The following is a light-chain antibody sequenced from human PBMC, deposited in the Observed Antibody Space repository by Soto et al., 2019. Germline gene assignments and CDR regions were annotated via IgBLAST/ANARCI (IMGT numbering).Light chain of an antibody. J-gene: IGKJ4*01. CDR3: QQYNSYSLT. V-gene: IGKV1-5*01. CDR1: RSISSW. CDR2: DAS. Sequence: DVQMTQSPSTLSTSVGDRVTITCRASRSISSWLAWYQQKPGKAPKLLIYDASNLESGVPSRFSGSGYGTEFTLTITNLQPDDFATYYCQQYNSYSLTFGGGTKVELK.